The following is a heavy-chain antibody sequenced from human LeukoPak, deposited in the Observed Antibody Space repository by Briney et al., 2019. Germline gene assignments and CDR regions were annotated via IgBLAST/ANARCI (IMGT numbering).Heavy chain of an antibody. V-gene: IGHV3-21*01. CDR3: ASAQLLWFGGQRDDAFDI. D-gene: IGHD3-10*01. J-gene: IGHJ3*02. CDR2: ISSSSSYI. CDR1: GFTFSSYS. Sequence: GGSLRLSCAASGFTFSSYSMNWVRQAPGKGLEWVSSISSSSSYIYYADSVKGRFTISRDNAKNSLYLQMNSLRAEDTAVYYCASAQLLWFGGQRDDAFDIWGQGAMVTVSS.